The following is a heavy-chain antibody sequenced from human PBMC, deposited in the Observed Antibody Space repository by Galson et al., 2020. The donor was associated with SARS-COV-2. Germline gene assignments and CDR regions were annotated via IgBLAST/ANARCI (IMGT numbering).Heavy chain of an antibody. V-gene: IGHV4-59*08. CDR1: GGSISSYY. J-gene: IGHJ1*01. CDR2: IYYSGST. CDR3: ARHETVITILSSPAEYFQH. Sequence: ETSETLSLTCTVSGGSISSYYWSWIRQPPGKGLEWMGYIYYSGSTNYNPSLKSRVTISVDRSKNQFSLKLSSVTAADTAVYYCARHETVITILSSPAEYFQHWGQGTLVTVSS. D-gene: IGHD3-22*01.